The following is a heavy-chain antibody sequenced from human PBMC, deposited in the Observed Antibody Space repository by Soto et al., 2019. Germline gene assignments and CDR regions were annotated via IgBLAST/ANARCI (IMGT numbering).Heavy chain of an antibody. CDR3: ASLIVGATHFDY. CDR1: GFTFSSYA. D-gene: IGHD1-26*01. CDR2: ISYDGSNK. Sequence: LRLSCAASGFTFSSYAMHWVRQAPGKGLEWVAVISYDGSNKYYADSVKGRFTISRDNSKNTLYLQMNSLRAEDTAVYYCASLIVGATHFDYWGQGTLVTVSS. J-gene: IGHJ4*02. V-gene: IGHV3-30-3*01.